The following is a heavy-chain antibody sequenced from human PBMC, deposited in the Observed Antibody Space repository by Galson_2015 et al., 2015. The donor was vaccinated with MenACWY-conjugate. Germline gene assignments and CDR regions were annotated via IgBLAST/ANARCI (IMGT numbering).Heavy chain of an antibody. J-gene: IGHJ4*02. CDR3: AWGRNPTVNSMYLDY. CDR2: ISPWGGVI. D-gene: IGHD7-27*01. V-gene: IGHV3-48*02. Sequence: SLRLSCAAFGIKFSHCGGNWGRQGPGKGLGWVLYISPWGGVIHYADFAKGRFHIPKDNSRDSGVLQISSLRDGDSAVYYCAWGRNPTVNSMYLDYWGQGTLVTV. CDR1: GIKFSHCG.